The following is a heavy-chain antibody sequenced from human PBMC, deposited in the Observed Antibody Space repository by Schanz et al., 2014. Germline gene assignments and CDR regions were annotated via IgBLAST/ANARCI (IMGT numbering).Heavy chain of an antibody. D-gene: IGHD4-17*01. J-gene: IGHJ3*02. CDR2: IKSDGSST. Sequence: EVQLVESGGGLVQPGGSLRLSCAASGFTFSSYWMHWVRQVPGKGLVWVSRIKSDGSSTSYADSVKGRFTISRDNAKNTLYLQMNTLRAEDTAVYYCARKMKLGVYGGKGHDSLDIWGQGTMDTVSS. CDR1: GFTFSSYW. CDR3: ARKMKLGVYGGKGHDSLDI. V-gene: IGHV3-74*01.